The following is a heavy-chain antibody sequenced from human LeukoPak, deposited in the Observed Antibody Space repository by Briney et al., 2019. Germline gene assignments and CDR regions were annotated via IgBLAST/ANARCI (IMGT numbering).Heavy chain of an antibody. V-gene: IGHV2-5*01. D-gene: IGHD3-9*01. CDR2: IYWNDDK. CDR1: GFSLSTSGVG. J-gene: IGHJ3*02. CDR3: AHSTGYDILTGYYNYAFDI. Sequence: SGPTLVKPTQTLTLTCTFSGFSLSTSGVGVGWIRQPPGKALEWLALIYWNDDKRYSPSLKSRLTITKDTSKNQVVLTMTNMDPVDTATYYCAHSTGYDILTGYYNYAFDIWGQGTMVTVSS.